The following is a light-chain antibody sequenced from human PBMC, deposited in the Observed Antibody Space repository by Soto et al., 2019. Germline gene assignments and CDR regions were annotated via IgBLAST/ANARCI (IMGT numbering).Light chain of an antibody. J-gene: IGLJ3*02. CDR3: ETWDSNTHTV. V-gene: IGLV4-60*02. Sequence: QAVVTQSSSASASLGSSVKLTCTLSSGHSSYIIAWHQQQPGKAPRYLMKLEGSGSHNKGSGVPDRFSGSSSGADRYLTISNLQFEDEADYYCETWDSNTHTVFGGGTKVTVL. CDR2: LEGSGSH. CDR1: SGHSSYI.